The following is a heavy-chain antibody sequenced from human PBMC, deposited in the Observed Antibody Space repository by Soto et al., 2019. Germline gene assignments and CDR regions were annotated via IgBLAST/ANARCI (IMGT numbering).Heavy chain of an antibody. V-gene: IGHV4-59*01. CDR1: SGSISGYL. Sequence: QVQLRETGPGMVKPSETLSITCSVSSGSISGYLWSWLRQPPGKGPEWIGYISYRGSTNYNPSLESRVTMSVDTSKNQFSLKVNSVTPADTAVYYCARMERSKEGLSIYYVDYWGQGTLVTDSS. J-gene: IGHJ4*02. D-gene: IGHD1-26*01. CDR2: ISYRGST. CDR3: ARMERSKEGLSIYYVDY.